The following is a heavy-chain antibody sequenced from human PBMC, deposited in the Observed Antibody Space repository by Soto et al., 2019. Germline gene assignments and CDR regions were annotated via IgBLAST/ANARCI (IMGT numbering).Heavy chain of an antibody. D-gene: IGHD3-10*01. Sequence: QVQLVQSGAEVKKPGTSVKVSCKASGYTFTSYAMHWVRQAPGQRLEWMGWINAGNGNTKYSQKFQGRVTITRDTSASTAYMELSSLRSEDTAVYYCARAELLWVNFDYWGQGTLVTVSS. CDR1: GYTFTSYA. V-gene: IGHV1-3*01. CDR3: ARAELLWVNFDY. CDR2: INAGNGNT. J-gene: IGHJ4*02.